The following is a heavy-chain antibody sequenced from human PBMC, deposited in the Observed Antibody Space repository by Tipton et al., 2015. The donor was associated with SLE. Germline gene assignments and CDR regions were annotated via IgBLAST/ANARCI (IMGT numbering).Heavy chain of an antibody. CDR3: ARSQGQQLVQDAFDI. Sequence: SLRFSCAASGFTFSSYAMHWVRQAPGKGLEWVAVISYDGSNKYYADSVKGRFTISRDNSKNTLYLQMNSLRAEDTAVYYCARSQGQQLVQDAFDIWGQGTMVTVSS. V-gene: IGHV3-30-3*01. CDR2: ISYDGSNK. J-gene: IGHJ3*02. CDR1: GFTFSSYA. D-gene: IGHD6-13*01.